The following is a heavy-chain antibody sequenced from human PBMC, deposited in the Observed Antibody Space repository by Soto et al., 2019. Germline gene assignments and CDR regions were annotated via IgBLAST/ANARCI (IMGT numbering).Heavy chain of an antibody. CDR3: ARLRVVVVVAATLHNWFDP. J-gene: IGHJ5*02. CDR1: GGSISSSGYY. Sequence: SETLSLTCTVSGGSISSSGYYWGWIRQPPGKGLEWIGSIYYSGSTYYSPSLKSRVTISVDTSKNQFSLKLISVTAADTAVYYCARLRVVVVVAATLHNWFDPWGQGTLVTVSS. V-gene: IGHV4-39*01. D-gene: IGHD2-15*01. CDR2: IYYSGST.